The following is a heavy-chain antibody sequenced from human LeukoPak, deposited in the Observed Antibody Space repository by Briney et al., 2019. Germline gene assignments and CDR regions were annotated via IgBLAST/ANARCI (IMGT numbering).Heavy chain of an antibody. D-gene: IGHD6-19*01. CDR3: AKDQWRSLLAVAGTPYYYYGMDV. CDR2: ISGSGGST. Sequence: QSGGSLRLSCAASGFTFSSYAMSWVRQAPGKGLEWVSAISGSGGSTYYADSVKGRFTISRDNSKNTPYLQMNSLRAEDTAVYYCAKDQWRSLLAVAGTPYYYYGMDVWGQGTTVTVSS. J-gene: IGHJ6*02. CDR1: GFTFSSYA. V-gene: IGHV3-23*01.